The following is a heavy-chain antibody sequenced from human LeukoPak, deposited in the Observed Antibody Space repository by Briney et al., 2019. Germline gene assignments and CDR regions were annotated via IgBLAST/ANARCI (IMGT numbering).Heavy chain of an antibody. CDR1: GHTFTGYG. CDR3: ARGGLSSSGCDY. D-gene: IGHD6-19*01. Sequence: ASVKVSCKTSGHTFTGYGFTWVRQAPGQGAEWMGWISAYNGVTNYAQRFRGRLTMSTDTTTSTVYMELRSLRSDDTAVYYCARGGLSSSGCDYWGQGTLVTVSS. J-gene: IGHJ4*02. V-gene: IGHV1-18*01. CDR2: ISAYNGVT.